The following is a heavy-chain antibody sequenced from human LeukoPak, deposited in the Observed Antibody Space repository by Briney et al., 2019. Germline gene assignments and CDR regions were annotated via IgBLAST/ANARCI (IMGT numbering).Heavy chain of an antibody. CDR3: ASRACGSCYPYYYYGMDV. CDR2: FDPEDGET. Sequence: ASVKASCKVSGYTLTELSMHWVRQAPRKGLEWMGGFDPEDGETIYAQKFQGRVTMTEDTSTDTAYMELSSLRSEDTAVYYCASRACGSCYPYYYYGMDVWGQGTTVTVSS. CDR1: GYTLTELS. J-gene: IGHJ6*02. D-gene: IGHD2-15*01. V-gene: IGHV1-24*01.